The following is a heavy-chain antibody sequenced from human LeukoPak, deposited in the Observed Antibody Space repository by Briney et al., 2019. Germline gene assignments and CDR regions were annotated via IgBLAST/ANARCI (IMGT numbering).Heavy chain of an antibody. CDR1: GGSISSSSYY. J-gene: IGHJ3*02. Sequence: SETLSLTCTVSGGSISSSSYYWGWIRQPPGKGLEWIGSIYYSGSTYYNPSLKSRVTISVDTSKNQFSLKLSSVTALDTAVYYCARNGRRGAFDIWGQGTMVTVSS. CDR3: ARNGRRGAFDI. V-gene: IGHV4-39*07. CDR2: IYYSGST.